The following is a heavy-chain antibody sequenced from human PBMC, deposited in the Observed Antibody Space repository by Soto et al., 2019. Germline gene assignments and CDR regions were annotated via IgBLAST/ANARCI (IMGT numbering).Heavy chain of an antibody. CDR2: IYWDDDK. J-gene: IGHJ4*02. CDR3: AHLNDYDSSGYYYVVSRRLYYFDY. D-gene: IGHD3-22*01. V-gene: IGHV2-5*02. Sequence: QITLKESGPTLVKPTQTLTLTCTFSGFSLSTSGVGVGWIRQPPGKALEWLALIYWDDDKRYSPSLKSSLTITKYTSKNQVVLIMTNMDPVYTATYYCAHLNDYDSSGYYYVVSRRLYYFDYWGQGTLVTVSS. CDR1: GFSLSTSGVG.